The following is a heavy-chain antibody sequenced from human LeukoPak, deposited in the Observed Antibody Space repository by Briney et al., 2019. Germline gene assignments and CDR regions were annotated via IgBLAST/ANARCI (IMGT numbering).Heavy chain of an antibody. V-gene: IGHV4-59*08. CDR3: ARLGAVAQWDWFDP. J-gene: IGHJ5*02. CDR2: IYYSGST. D-gene: IGHD6-19*01. Sequence: KASETLSLTCTVSGGSISSYYWSWIRQPPGKGLEWIGYIYYSGSTNYNPSLKSRVTISVNTSKNQFSLKLSSVTAADTAVYYCARLGAVAQWDWFDPWGQGTLVTVSS. CDR1: GGSISSYY.